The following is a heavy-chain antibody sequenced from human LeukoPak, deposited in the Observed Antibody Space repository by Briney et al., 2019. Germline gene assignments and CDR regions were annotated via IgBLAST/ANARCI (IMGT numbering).Heavy chain of an antibody. CDR3: ARGGRTDSGSYPYGMDV. J-gene: IGHJ6*02. D-gene: IGHD3-10*01. CDR2: IYGGATT. CDR1: GFSVSRNY. V-gene: IGHV3-66*01. Sequence: GGSLRLSCAASGFSVSRNYLSWVRQAPGKGLEWVSVIYGGATTDYAGSVKGRFTINTHCSKNTLYLKMNSLRDEDTSVYYCARGGRTDSGSYPYGMDVWGQGATVTVSS.